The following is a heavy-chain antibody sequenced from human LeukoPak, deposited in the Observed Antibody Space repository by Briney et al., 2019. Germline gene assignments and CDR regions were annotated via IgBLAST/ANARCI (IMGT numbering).Heavy chain of an antibody. D-gene: IGHD2-2*01. CDR3: AREVIVVVPAATSYYCYYGMDV. CDR1: GGTFSSYA. CDR2: IIPIFGTA. V-gene: IGHV1-69*13. Sequence: SVKVSCKASGGTFSSYAISWVRQAPGQGLEWMGGIIPIFGTANYAQKFQGRVTITADESTSTAYMELSSLRSEDTAVYYCAREVIVVVPAATSYYCYYGMDVWGQGTTVTVSS. J-gene: IGHJ6*02.